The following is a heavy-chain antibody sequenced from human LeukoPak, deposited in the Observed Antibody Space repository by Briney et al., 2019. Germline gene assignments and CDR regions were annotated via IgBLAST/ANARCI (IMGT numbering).Heavy chain of an antibody. CDR2: IYTSGST. CDR3: ARGDFYRYYFDY. D-gene: IGHD2/OR15-2a*01. Sequence: SETLCLTCTVSGGSIRTYYWSWIRQPPGKGLEWIGYIYTSGSTNYNPSLKSRVTMSLDTSENQFSLKLSSVTAADTAVYYCARGDFYRYYFDYWGQGTLVTVSS. V-gene: IGHV4-4*09. J-gene: IGHJ4*02. CDR1: GGSIRTYY.